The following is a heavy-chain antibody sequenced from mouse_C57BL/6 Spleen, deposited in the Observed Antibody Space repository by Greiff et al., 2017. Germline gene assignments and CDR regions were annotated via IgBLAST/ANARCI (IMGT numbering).Heavy chain of an antibody. CDR3: ARRDSSGYVGYYYAMDY. CDR2: IDPSDSYT. CDR1: GYTFTSYW. J-gene: IGHJ4*01. D-gene: IGHD3-2*02. V-gene: IGHV1-69*01. Sequence: QVQLQQPGAELVMPGASVKLSCKASGYTFTSYWMHWVKQRPGQGLEWIGEIDPSDSYTNYNQKFKGKSTLTVDNSSSTAYMQLSSLTSEDSAVYYCARRDSSGYVGYYYAMDYWGQGTSVTVSS.